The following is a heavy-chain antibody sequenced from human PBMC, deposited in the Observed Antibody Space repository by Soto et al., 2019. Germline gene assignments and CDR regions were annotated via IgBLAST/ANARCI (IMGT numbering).Heavy chain of an antibody. CDR2: IYYSGST. CDR1: GGSISSSSYY. Sequence: QLQLQESGPGLVKPSETLSLTCTVSGGSISSSSYYWGWIRQPPGKGLEWIGSIYYSGSTYYNPSLNVRFTISVATSKNQLPLKLSSVTAADTAVYYCARSQKTPPRAFWSDREHNWFDPWGQGTLVTVSS. D-gene: IGHD3-3*01. CDR3: ARSQKTPPRAFWSDREHNWFDP. J-gene: IGHJ5*02. V-gene: IGHV4-39*01.